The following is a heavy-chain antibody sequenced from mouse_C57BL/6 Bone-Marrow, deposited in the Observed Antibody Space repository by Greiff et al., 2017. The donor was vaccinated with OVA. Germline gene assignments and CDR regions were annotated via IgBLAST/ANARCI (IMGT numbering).Heavy chain of an antibody. J-gene: IGHJ3*01. CDR1: GFTFSDYG. CDR2: ISSGSSTI. V-gene: IGHV5-17*01. CDR3: ARVTKAWFAY. D-gene: IGHD2-12*01. Sequence: EVKLVESGGGLVKPGGSLKLSCAASGFTFSDYGMHWVRQAPEKGLEWVAYISSGSSTIYYADTVKGRFTISRDNAKNTRFLQMTSLRSEDTAVYYCARVTKAWFAYWGQGTLVTVSA.